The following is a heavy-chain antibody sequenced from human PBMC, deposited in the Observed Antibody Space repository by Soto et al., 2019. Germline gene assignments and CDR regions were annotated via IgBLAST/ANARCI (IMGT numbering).Heavy chain of an antibody. J-gene: IGHJ6*02. V-gene: IGHV6-1*01. CDR1: GDSVSSNSAA. CDR2: TKYRSKWYN. CDR3: AGRQSKSIKYGMDV. Sequence: PSQTLSLTCAISGDSVSSNSAAWNWVRQSPSRGLEWLGRTKYRSKWYNDYATSVKSRIIINADTSKNQFSLQMNSLGAEDTAVYYCAGRQSKSIKYGMDVWGQGTTVTVSS. D-gene: IGHD6-19*01.